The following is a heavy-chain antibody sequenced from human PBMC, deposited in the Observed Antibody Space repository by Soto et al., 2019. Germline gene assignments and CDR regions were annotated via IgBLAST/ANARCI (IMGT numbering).Heavy chain of an antibody. J-gene: IGHJ4*02. CDR2: IYPSDSDT. CDR1: GYNFAGYW. D-gene: IGHD3-3*01. V-gene: IGHV5-51*01. Sequence: GESLKISCKGSGYNFAGYWIAWVRQMPGKGLELMGIIYPSDSDTRYRPSFQGQVTISADKSISSTYLQWSSLRASDTAMYYCARGGVSTRTFDYWGQGTPVTVSS. CDR3: ARGGVSTRTFDY.